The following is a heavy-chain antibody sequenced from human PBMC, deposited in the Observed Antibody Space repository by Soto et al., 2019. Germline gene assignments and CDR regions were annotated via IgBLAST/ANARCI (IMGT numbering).Heavy chain of an antibody. V-gene: IGHV3-23*01. CDR3: AKDLTPPKVDYYYYMDV. D-gene: IGHD2-15*01. CDR1: GFTFSSYA. Sequence: GGSLRLSCAASGFTFSSYAMSWVRQAPGKGLEWVSAISGSGGSTYYADSVKGRFTISRDNSKNTLYLQMNSLRAEDTAVYYCAKDLTPPKVDYYYYMDVWGKGTTVTVSS. CDR2: ISGSGGST. J-gene: IGHJ6*03.